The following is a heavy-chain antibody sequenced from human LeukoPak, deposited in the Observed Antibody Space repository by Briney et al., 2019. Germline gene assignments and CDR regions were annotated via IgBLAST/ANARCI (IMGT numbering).Heavy chain of an antibody. CDR3: ARDKNDAFDI. V-gene: IGHV3-33*01. Sequence: GRSRRLSCAASGFSFSSHGIHWVRQAPGKGLEWVAVIWYDGTNKYYADSVKGRLTISRDNSKKTVYLQVNSLRAEDTAVYYCARDKNDAFDIWGQGTMVTVSS. J-gene: IGHJ3*02. CDR2: IWYDGTNK. CDR1: GFSFSSHG.